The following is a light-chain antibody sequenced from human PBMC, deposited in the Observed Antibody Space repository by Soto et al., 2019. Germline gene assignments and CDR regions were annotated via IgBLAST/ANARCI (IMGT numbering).Light chain of an antibody. V-gene: IGKV3-15*01. CDR2: GAS. CDR3: QQYNKWPPYT. CDR1: QSVSSD. J-gene: IGKJ2*01. Sequence: EIVMTQSPATLSVSPGERVTLSCRASQSVSSDLAWYQQKSGQAPRLHIYGASTRATGIPVRFSGSGSGAEFTLTISSLQSEDFAVYYCQQYNKWPPYTFGQGTKLEIK.